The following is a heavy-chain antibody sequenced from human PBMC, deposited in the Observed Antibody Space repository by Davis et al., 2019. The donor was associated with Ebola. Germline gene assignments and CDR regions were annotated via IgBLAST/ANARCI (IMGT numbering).Heavy chain of an antibody. D-gene: IGHD2-15*01. Sequence: SETLSLTCTVSGASISSRSYYWGWIRQPPGKGLEWVGSFSYGDNTHYYNPSLRSRVTISVDTSRNQFSLKLSSVTAADTAVYYCARGRSGGSRWFDPWGQGTLVTVSS. V-gene: IGHV4-39*01. CDR1: GASISSRSYY. CDR3: ARGRSGGSRWFDP. CDR2: FSYGDNT. J-gene: IGHJ5*02.